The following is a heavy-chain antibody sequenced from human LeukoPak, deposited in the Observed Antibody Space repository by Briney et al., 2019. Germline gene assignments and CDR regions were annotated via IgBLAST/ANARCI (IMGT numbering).Heavy chain of an antibody. J-gene: IGHJ4*02. Sequence: ASVKVSCKASGGTFSSYAISWVRQAPGKGLEWMGGFDPEDGETIYAQKFQGRVTMTEDISTDTAYMELSSLRSEDTAVYYCATGNYYDSSGYYYFDYWGQGTLVTVSS. D-gene: IGHD3-22*01. CDR2: FDPEDGET. CDR1: GGTFSSYA. V-gene: IGHV1-24*01. CDR3: ATGNYYDSSGYYYFDY.